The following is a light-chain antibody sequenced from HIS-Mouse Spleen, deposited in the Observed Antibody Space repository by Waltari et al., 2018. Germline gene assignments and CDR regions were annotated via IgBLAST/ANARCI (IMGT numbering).Light chain of an antibody. CDR2: EDS. J-gene: IGLJ2*01. CDR1: ALPKTY. Sequence: SYELTQPPSVSVSPGQTARITCSGDALPKTYAYWYQQKSGQAPVLVIYEDSKRPSGIPGRVSGSSSGTMATLTISGAQVDDEADYYCYSTDSSGNHRVFGGGTKLTVL. CDR3: YSTDSSGNHRV. V-gene: IGLV3-10*01.